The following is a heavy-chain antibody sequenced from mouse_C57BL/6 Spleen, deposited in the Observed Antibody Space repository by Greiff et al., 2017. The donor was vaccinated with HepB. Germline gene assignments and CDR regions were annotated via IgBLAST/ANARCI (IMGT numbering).Heavy chain of an antibody. D-gene: IGHD6-1*01. CDR2: IDPSDSYT. V-gene: IGHV1-50*01. CDR1: GYTFTSYW. Sequence: VQLQQPGAELVKPGASVKLSCKASGYTFTSYWMQWVKQRPGQGLEWIGEIDPSDSYTNYNQKFKGKATLTVDTSSSTAYMQLSSLTSEDSAVYYCSNLSEASFDYWGQGTTLTVSS. J-gene: IGHJ2*01. CDR3: SNLSEASFDY.